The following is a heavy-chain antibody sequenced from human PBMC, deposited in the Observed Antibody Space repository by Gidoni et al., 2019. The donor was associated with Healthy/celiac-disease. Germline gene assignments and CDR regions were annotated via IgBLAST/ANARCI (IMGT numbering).Heavy chain of an antibody. D-gene: IGHD4-17*01. CDR2: IYYSGST. Sequence: QVQLQESGPGLVKPSQTLSLTCTVSGGSISSGDYYWSWIRQPPGKGLEWIVYIYYSGSTYYNPSLKSRVTISVDTSKNQFSLKLSSVTAADTAVYYCAREEDGDYRTIDYWGQGTLVTVSS. CDR1: GGSISSGDYY. CDR3: AREEDGDYRTIDY. J-gene: IGHJ4*02. V-gene: IGHV4-30-4*01.